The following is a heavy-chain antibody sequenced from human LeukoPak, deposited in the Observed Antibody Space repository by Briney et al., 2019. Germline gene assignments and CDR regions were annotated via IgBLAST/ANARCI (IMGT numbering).Heavy chain of an antibody. CDR3: ARVSYYTSSGYYWNYFDY. CDR1: GFTFDNYN. CDR2: ISSSGSPI. V-gene: IGHV3-48*01. D-gene: IGHD3-22*01. J-gene: IGHJ4*02. Sequence: GGSLRLSCAASGFTFDNYNMNWVRQAPGKGLEWVSHISSSGSPIYYADSVTGRFTISRDNAKNSLYLQLNSLRAEDTAVYFCARVSYYTSSGYYWNYFDYWGQGALVTVSS.